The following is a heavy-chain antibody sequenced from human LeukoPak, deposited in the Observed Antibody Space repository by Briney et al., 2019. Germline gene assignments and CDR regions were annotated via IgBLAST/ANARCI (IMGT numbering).Heavy chain of an antibody. CDR2: VNSDGRST. J-gene: IGHJ6*02. V-gene: IGHV3-74*03. Sequence: GGSLRLSCAASGFTFSSFWMHWVRQAPGQGLVWVSRVNSDGRSTTYADSVKGRFTISRDNARNTLYLQMNSLRAEDTAVYYCARPRNDILSGFHYYYGLDVWGQGTTVTVSS. CDR1: GFTFSSFW. D-gene: IGHD3-9*01. CDR3: ARPRNDILSGFHYYYGLDV.